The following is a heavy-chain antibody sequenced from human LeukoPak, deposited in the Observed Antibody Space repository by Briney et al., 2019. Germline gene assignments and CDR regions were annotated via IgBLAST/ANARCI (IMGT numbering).Heavy chain of an antibody. Sequence: SETLSLTCTVSGVSISSYCWSWIRQAPGKGLEWIGYIYYSGSTNYNPSLRSRVTLSVDPSKHQCSLKLSSVTAADTAVYYCARDRRVTTFRDAFAIWGQGTMVTVSS. CDR3: ARDRRVTTFRDAFAI. CDR2: IYYSGST. J-gene: IGHJ3*02. V-gene: IGHV4-59*01. CDR1: GVSISSYC. D-gene: IGHD2-21*02.